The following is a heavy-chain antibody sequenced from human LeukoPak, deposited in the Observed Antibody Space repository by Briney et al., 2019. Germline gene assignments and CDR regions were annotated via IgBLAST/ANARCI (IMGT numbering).Heavy chain of an antibody. CDR1: GFTFSDYY. D-gene: IGHD2-8*02. CDR3: ATYRQVLLPFES. V-gene: IGHV3-11*01. CDR2: IFPSGGEI. Sequence: GGSLRLSCAASGFTFSDYYMSWIRQAPGKGLEWVSSIFPSGGEIHYADSVRGRFTTSRDNSKSTLSLQMNSLRAEDTAIYYCATYRQVLLPFESWGQGTLVTVSS. J-gene: IGHJ4*02.